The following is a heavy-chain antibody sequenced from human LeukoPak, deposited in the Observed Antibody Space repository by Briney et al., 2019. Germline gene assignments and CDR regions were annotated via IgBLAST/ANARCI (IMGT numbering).Heavy chain of an antibody. D-gene: IGHD4-11*01. Sequence: APVKVSCKASGGTFSSYAISWVRQAPGQGLEWMGGIIPIFGTANYAQKFQGRVTITADESTSTAYMELSSLRSEDTAVYYCARSPYSNPYNWFDPWGQGTLVTVSS. CDR2: IIPIFGTA. V-gene: IGHV1-69*13. CDR3: ARSPYSNPYNWFDP. J-gene: IGHJ5*02. CDR1: GGTFSSYA.